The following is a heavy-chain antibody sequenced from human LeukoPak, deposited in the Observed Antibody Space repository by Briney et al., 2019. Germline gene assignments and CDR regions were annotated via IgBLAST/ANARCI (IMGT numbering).Heavy chain of an antibody. CDR3: ARLAVTPHLMDY. V-gene: IGHV4-59*08. J-gene: IGHJ4*02. CDR1: GGSISSYY. CDR2: IYYSGST. D-gene: IGHD2-21*02. Sequence: SETLSLTCTVSGGSISSYYWSWIRQPPGKGLEWIGYIYYSGSTNYNPSLKSRVAISVDTSKNQFSPKLSSVTAADTAVYYCARLAVTPHLMDYWGQGTLVTVSS.